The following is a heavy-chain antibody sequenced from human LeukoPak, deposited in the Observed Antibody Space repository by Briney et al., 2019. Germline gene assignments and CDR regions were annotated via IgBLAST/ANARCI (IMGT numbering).Heavy chain of an antibody. CDR2: IDAGNGKT. CDR1: QYTFTDYA. V-gene: IGHV1-3*01. J-gene: IGHJ5*02. D-gene: IGHD2-8*01. CDR3: ARVLYCTNGVCYNWFDP. Sequence: ASVKVSCKASQYTFTDYAVHWVRQAPGQRLEWMGWIDAGNGKTKYSQSFQGRVTIIRDTSATTAYMELRSLRSDDTAVYYCARVLYCTNGVCYNWFDPWGQGTLVTVSS.